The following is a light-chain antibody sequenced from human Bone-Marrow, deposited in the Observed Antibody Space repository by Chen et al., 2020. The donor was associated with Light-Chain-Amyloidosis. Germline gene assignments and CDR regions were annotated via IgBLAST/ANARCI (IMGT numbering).Light chain of an antibody. CDR3: QQRSNWPPGFT. V-gene: IGKV3-11*01. J-gene: IGKJ3*01. Sequence: EIVLTQSPAILSLSPGERATLSCRASQSVSSYLAWYQQKPGQAPRLLMYDASNRATGIPARFSGSGSGTDFTLTISSLEPEDFAVYYCQQRSNWPPGFTFGPGTKVDIK. CDR2: DAS. CDR1: QSVSSY.